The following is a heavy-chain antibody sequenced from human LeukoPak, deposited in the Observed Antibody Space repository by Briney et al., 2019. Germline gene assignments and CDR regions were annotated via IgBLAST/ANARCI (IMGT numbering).Heavy chain of an antibody. J-gene: IGHJ4*02. Sequence: ASVKLSCKASGFTFTGYYMHWVRQAPGQGLEWMGWINPNSGGTIYAQRFQGRVTLTRDTSISTAYMELSSLRTADTAVYYCARMALPARGLGHWGQGTLVTVSS. V-gene: IGHV1-2*02. CDR3: ARMALPARGLGH. D-gene: IGHD5-12*01. CDR1: GFTFTGYY. CDR2: INPNSGGT.